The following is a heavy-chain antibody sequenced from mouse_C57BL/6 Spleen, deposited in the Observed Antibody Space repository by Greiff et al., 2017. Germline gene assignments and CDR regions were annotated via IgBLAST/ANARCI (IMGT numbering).Heavy chain of an antibody. V-gene: IGHV14-3*01. CDR1: GFNIKNTY. Sequence: EVQLQESVAELVRPGASVKLSCTASGFNIKNTYMHWVKQRPEQGLEWIGRIDPANGNTKYAPKFQGKATITADTSSNTAYLQLSSLTSEDTAIYYCARPTADSSGPFAYWGQGTLVTVSA. CDR2: IDPANGNT. J-gene: IGHJ3*01. D-gene: IGHD3-2*02. CDR3: ARPTADSSGPFAY.